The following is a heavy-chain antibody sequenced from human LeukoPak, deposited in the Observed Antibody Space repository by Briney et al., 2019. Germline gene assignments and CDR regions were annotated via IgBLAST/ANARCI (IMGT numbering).Heavy chain of an antibody. CDR2: IYPGDSDT. CDR1: GYSFTSYW. V-gene: IGHV5-51*01. D-gene: IGHD3-22*01. CDR3: ARLDGSSGYYYPFDY. J-gene: IGHJ4*02. Sequence: GESLKISCKGSGYSFTSYWIGWVRQMPGKGLEWMGIIYPGDSDTRYGPSFQGQVTISADKSISTAYLQWSSLKASDTAMYYCARLDGSSGYYYPFDYWGQGTLVTVSS.